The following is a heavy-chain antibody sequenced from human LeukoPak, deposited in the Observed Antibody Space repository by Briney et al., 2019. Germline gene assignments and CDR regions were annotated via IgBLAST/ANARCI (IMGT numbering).Heavy chain of an antibody. V-gene: IGHV3-23*01. J-gene: IGHJ4*02. D-gene: IGHD1-26*01. Sequence: GGSLRLSCAASGFTFSNYAMSWVRQAPGRGLEWVSAISGDAGSTYYADSVKGRFTISRDNSKNTLYLQMSGLRAEDTAVYYCAKKEGGFDYWGQGALVTVSS. CDR2: ISGDAGST. CDR3: AKKEGGFDY. CDR1: GFTFSNYA.